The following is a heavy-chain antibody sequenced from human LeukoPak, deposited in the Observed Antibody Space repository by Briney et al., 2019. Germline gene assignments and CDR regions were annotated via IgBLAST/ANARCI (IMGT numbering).Heavy chain of an antibody. CDR2: IYYSGST. CDR1: GGSISSYY. D-gene: IGHD2-15*01. Sequence: SETLSLTCTVSGGSISSYYWSWIRQPPGKGLEWIGYIYYSGSTYYNPSLKSRVTISVDTSKNQFSLKLSSVTAADTAVYYCARGARILYYMDVWGKGTTVTVSS. V-gene: IGHV4-30-4*08. J-gene: IGHJ6*03. CDR3: ARGARILYYMDV.